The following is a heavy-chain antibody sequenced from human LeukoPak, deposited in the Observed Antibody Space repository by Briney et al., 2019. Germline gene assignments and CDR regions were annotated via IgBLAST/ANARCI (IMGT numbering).Heavy chain of an antibody. V-gene: IGHV4-39*01. D-gene: IGHD1-26*01. Sequence: SETLSLTCTVSGGSISSSSYYWGWIRQPPGKGLEWIGSIYYSGSTYYNPSLKSRVTISVDTSKNQFSLKLSSVTAADTAVYYCASMGATPDGAWAFDYWGQGTLVTVSS. CDR2: IYYSGST. J-gene: IGHJ4*02. CDR3: ASMGATPDGAWAFDY. CDR1: GGSISSSSYY.